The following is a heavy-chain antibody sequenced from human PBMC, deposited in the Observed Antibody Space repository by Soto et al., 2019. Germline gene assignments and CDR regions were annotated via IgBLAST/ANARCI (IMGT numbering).Heavy chain of an antibody. V-gene: IGHV4-34*01. CDR2: INHSGST. J-gene: IGHJ6*02. CDR1: GRSFSGYY. Sequence: PSETLSLTCAVYGRSFSGYYWSWIRQPPGKGLEWIGEINHSGSTNYNPSLKSRVTISVDTSKNQFSLKLSSVTAADTAVYYCARKIRVGQLRVYYYYGMDVWGQGTTVTVSS. D-gene: IGHD1-7*01. CDR3: ARKIRVGQLRVYYYYGMDV.